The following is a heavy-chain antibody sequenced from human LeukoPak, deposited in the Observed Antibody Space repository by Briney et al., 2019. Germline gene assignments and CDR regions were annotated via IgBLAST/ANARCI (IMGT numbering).Heavy chain of an antibody. J-gene: IGHJ4*02. CDR3: ARVYYGSGSCPDY. Sequence: GASVKVSCKASGYTFTGYYMHWERQAPGQGLEWMGWINPNSGGTNYAQKFQGRVTMTRDTSISTAYMDLRSLTSDDTAVYYCARVYYGSGSCPDYWGQGTLVTVSS. D-gene: IGHD3-10*01. V-gene: IGHV1-2*02. CDR1: GYTFTGYY. CDR2: INPNSGGT.